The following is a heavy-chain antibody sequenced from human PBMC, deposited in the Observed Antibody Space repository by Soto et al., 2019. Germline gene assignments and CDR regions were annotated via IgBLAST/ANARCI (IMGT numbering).Heavy chain of an antibody. CDR3: AKDQGSSWYEIDY. Sequence: EVQLLESGGGLVQPGGSLRLSCAASGFTFSNYAVTWVRQAPGKGLEWVSTISGSGGSTYYADSVKGRFTISRDNSKNTLYLQMNSLRPEDTAVYYSAKDQGSSWYEIDYWGQGTLVTVSS. J-gene: IGHJ4*02. CDR2: ISGSGGST. CDR1: GFTFSNYA. D-gene: IGHD6-13*01. V-gene: IGHV3-23*01.